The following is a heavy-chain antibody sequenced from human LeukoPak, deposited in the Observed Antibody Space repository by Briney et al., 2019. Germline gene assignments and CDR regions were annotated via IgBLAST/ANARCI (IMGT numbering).Heavy chain of an antibody. CDR1: GYTFTSYA. D-gene: IGHD3-22*01. V-gene: IGHV1-3*01. J-gene: IGHJ5*02. CDR2: INAGNGNT. CDR3: ARGHDYYDSSGYYNWFDP. Sequence: ASVNVSCKASGYTFTSYAMHWVRQAPGQRLEWMGWINAGNGNTKYSQKFQGRVTITRDTSANTAYMELSSLRSEDTAVYYCARGHDYYDSSGYYNWFDPWGQGTLVTVSS.